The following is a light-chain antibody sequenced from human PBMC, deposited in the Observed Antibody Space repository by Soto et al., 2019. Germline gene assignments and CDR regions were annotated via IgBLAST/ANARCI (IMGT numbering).Light chain of an antibody. J-gene: IGKJ1*01. CDR1: QSIGIW. CDR2: NAS. Sequence: EIQLTQSPSTVSASVGDRVTLTCRASQSIGIWLAWYQQKPGDAPQLLIYNASSFTNGVPSRFSGSGSGTDFTLTISSLQPEDFATYYCQQYNSYSWTFGQGTKVEIK. V-gene: IGKV1-5*03. CDR3: QQYNSYSWT.